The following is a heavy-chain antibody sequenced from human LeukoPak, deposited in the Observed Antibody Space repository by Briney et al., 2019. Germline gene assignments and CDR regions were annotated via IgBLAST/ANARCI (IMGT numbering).Heavy chain of an antibody. Sequence: PSETLSLTCAVYGVSFSGYYWSWIRQPPGKGLEWIGEINHSGSTNYNPSLKSRVTISVDTSKNQFSLKLSSVTAADTAVYYCARRGPGYCSSTSCYGNRFDPWGQGTLVTVSS. CDR2: INHSGST. J-gene: IGHJ5*02. CDR3: ARRGPGYCSSTSCYGNRFDP. V-gene: IGHV4-34*01. D-gene: IGHD2-2*01. CDR1: GVSFSGYY.